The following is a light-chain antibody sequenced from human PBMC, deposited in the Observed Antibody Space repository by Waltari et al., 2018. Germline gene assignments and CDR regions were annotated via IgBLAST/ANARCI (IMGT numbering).Light chain of an antibody. Sequence: QAGLTQPPSVSKALRQTSTLTCTGRNNIVGNQVAAWLQQHHGHPPKVLSFRNNDRPSGISERFSASRSGNTAFLTITGLQAEDEADYYCSAWDRDLTAWMFGGGTKLTVL. CDR1: NNIVGNQV. CDR3: SAWDRDLTAWM. CDR2: RNN. V-gene: IGLV10-54*02. J-gene: IGLJ3*02.